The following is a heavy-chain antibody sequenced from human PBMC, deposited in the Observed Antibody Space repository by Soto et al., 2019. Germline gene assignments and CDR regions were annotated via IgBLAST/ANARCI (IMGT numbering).Heavy chain of an antibody. CDR1: GFTFSDYG. D-gene: IGHD6-13*01. CDR3: GREGQQLAQEKYYQFNGMDV. V-gene: IGHV1-18*01. Sequence: ASVKVSCKASGFTFSDYGLSWVRQAPGQPLEWMGWISGDNINSKYSQKFQGRLTMTTDTSTATAPRELRSLTSDDTAVYYCGREGQQLAQEKYYQFNGMDVWGQGTTVTVSS. J-gene: IGHJ6*02. CDR2: ISGDNINS.